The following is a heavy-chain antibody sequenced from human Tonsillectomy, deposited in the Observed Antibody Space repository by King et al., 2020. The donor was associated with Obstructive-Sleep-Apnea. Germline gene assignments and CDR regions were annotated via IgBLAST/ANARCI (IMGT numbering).Heavy chain of an antibody. Sequence: QLVQSGAEVKKPGSSVKVSCKASGGTFSTYAISWVRQAPGQGLEWMGGIIPILAITNYAQKFQGRVTITADKSTSTAYMGLSRLRSEDTAVYSCARLPDYGDYGAFDIWGQGTMVTVCS. CDR3: ARLPDYGDYGAFDI. D-gene: IGHD4-17*01. CDR1: GGTFSTYA. CDR2: IIPILAIT. V-gene: IGHV1-69*10. J-gene: IGHJ3*02.